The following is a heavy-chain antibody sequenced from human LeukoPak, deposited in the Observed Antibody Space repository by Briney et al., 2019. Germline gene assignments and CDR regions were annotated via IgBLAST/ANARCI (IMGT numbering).Heavy chain of an antibody. Sequence: ASVKVSFKASGYTFTGYYMHWVRQAPGQGLEWMGWINPNSGGTDYAQKFQGRVTMTRDTSISTAYMELSRLRSDDTAVYYCAKDRAQQLVLDFWGQGTLVTVSS. CDR1: GYTFTGYY. CDR2: INPNSGGT. J-gene: IGHJ4*02. D-gene: IGHD6-13*01. CDR3: AKDRAQQLVLDF. V-gene: IGHV1-2*02.